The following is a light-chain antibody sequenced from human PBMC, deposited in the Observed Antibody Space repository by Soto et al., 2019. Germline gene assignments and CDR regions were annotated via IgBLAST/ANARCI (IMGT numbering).Light chain of an antibody. V-gene: IGKV3-11*01. CDR2: DES. CDR1: QSISSY. CDR3: QPRSHWLT. Sequence: DILMTQSPATLSLSPGDRAHLSCMASQSISSYLAWYQQRPCQAPRLLIYDESNRATGIPARFSGSGSGTDFTLTISSLEPEDFPVYYCQPRSHWLTFGGRTQLDIK. J-gene: IGKJ4*01.